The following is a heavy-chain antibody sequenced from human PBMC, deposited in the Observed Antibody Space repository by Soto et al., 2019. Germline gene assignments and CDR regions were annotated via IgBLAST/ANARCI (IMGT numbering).Heavy chain of an antibody. CDR3: GRVGKHGGGGGG. J-gene: IGHJ4*02. CDR2: IIPILGIA. CDR1: GGTFSSYT. D-gene: IGHD3-10*01. V-gene: IGHV1-69*02. Sequence: QVQLVQSGAEVKKPGSSVKVSCKASGGTFSSYTISWVRQAPGQGLEWMGRIIPILGIANYAQKFQGRVTIPAKNPTSTAEMELSSRRCGQTAVYYWGRVGKHGGGGGGGGQGTLVTVSS.